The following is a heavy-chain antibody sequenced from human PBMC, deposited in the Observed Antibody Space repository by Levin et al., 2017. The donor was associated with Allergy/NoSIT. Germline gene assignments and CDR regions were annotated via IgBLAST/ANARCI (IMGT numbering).Heavy chain of an antibody. CDR2: TYSGGNT. CDR3: ARDPHYTSGL. V-gene: IGHV3-66*01. J-gene: IGHJ4*02. CDR1: GFTVNNNY. D-gene: IGHD6-19*01. Sequence: ETLSLTCAASGFTVNNNYMSWVRQAPGRGLEWVSATYSGGNTYYADSVKGRFTMSRDSSENTLFLQMDSLRAEDTAVYYCARDPHYTSGLWGQGTLVVVSS.